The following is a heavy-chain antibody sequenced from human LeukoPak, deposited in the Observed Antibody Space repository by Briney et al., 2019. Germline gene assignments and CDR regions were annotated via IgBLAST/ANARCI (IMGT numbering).Heavy chain of an antibody. CDR1: GGSISSSSYY. J-gene: IGHJ5*02. CDR3: AREGVVVAADSVRDWFDP. V-gene: IGHV4-39*07. Sequence: SDTLSLTCTVSGGSISSSSYYWGWIRQPPGKGLEWIGSIYYSGSTYYNPSLKSRVTISVDTSKNQFSLKLSSVPAADTAVYYCAREGVVVAADSVRDWFDPWGQGTLVTVSS. D-gene: IGHD2-15*01. CDR2: IYYSGST.